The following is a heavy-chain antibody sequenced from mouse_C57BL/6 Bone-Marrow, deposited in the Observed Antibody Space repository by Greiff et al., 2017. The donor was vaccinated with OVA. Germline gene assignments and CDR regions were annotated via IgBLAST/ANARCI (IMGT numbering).Heavy chain of an antibody. D-gene: IGHD2-1*01. Sequence: VQLQQSGPGLVKPSQSLSLTCSVTGYSITSGYFWYWIRQFPGNQLEWVGYISYDGSNNYNPSLKNRISITRDTSKSQFFLKLNSVTTEDTATYYCASLYYGNYGRFAYWGQGTLVTVSA. V-gene: IGHV3-6*01. CDR3: ASLYYGNYGRFAY. CDR1: GYSITSGYF. J-gene: IGHJ3*01. CDR2: ISYDGSN.